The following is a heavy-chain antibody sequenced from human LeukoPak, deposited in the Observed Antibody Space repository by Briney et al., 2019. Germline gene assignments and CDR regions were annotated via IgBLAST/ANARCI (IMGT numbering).Heavy chain of an antibody. CDR2: IYSGGAT. CDR1: GFTVSSNY. D-gene: IGHD2-21*01. V-gene: IGHV3-53*01. CDR3: ARESHMNGMDV. J-gene: IGHJ6*02. Sequence: GGSLRLSCTASGFTVSSNYMSWVRQAPGKGLEWVSVIYSGGATYHADSVKARFTISRDNSKNTLYLQMNSLRAEDTAVYYCARESHMNGMDVWGQGTTVTVSS.